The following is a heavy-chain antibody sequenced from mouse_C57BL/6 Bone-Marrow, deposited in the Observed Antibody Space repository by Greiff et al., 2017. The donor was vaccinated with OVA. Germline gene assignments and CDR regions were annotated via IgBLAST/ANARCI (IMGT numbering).Heavy chain of an antibody. CDR3: VITTVVATRDYYAMDY. CDR1: GYTFTDHI. Sequence: QVQLKESGAELASPGASVTLSCKASGYTFTDHIMNWVKKRPGQGLEWIGRIYPVSGETNYNQKFMGKATFSVDRSSSTVYMVLNSLTSEDPAVYYWVITTVVATRDYYAMDYWGQGTSVTVSS. D-gene: IGHD1-1*01. J-gene: IGHJ4*01. V-gene: IGHV1-11*01. CDR2: IYPVSGET.